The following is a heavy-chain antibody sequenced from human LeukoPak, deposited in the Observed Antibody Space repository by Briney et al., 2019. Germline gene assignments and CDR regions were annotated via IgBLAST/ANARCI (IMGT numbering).Heavy chain of an antibody. Sequence: GGSLRLSCAASGFTFSNAWMSWVRQAPGKGLEWVGRIKSKTDGGTTDYAAPVKGRFTISRDDSKNTLYLQMNSLKTEDTAVYYCTTDYGMTTPDAFDIWGQGTMVTVSS. V-gene: IGHV3-15*01. CDR3: TTDYGMTTPDAFDI. CDR2: IKSKTDGGTT. D-gene: IGHD4-11*01. J-gene: IGHJ3*02. CDR1: GFTFSNAW.